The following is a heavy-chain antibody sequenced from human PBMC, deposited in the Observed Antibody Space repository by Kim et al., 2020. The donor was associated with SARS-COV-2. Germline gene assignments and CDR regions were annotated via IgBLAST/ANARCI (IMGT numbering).Heavy chain of an antibody. Sequence: GGSLRLSCAASGFTFSSYSMNWVRQAPGKGLEWVSYISSSSSTIYYADSVKGRFTISRDNAKNSLYLQMNSLRDEDTAVYYCARDIAAAATPFWYYYYGMDVWGQGTTVTVSS. CDR3: ARDIAAAATPFWYYYYGMDV. CDR2: ISSSSSTI. CDR1: GFTFSSYS. J-gene: IGHJ6*02. D-gene: IGHD6-13*01. V-gene: IGHV3-48*02.